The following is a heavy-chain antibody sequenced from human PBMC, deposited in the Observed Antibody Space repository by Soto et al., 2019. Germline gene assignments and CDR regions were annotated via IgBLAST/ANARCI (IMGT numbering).Heavy chain of an antibody. Sequence: GGSLRLSCAASGFTLRSYAIHWVRQAPGKGLEWVAIISYDGSNKFYTDSVKGRFTISRDNSNNTLYLQMNRLRSEDTAVYYCARDGRTGTTLPHGGLDQWGQGTLVTVSS. J-gene: IGHJ4*02. CDR3: ARDGRTGTTLPHGGLDQ. D-gene: IGHD3-10*01. CDR2: ISYDGSNK. CDR1: GFTLRSYA. V-gene: IGHV3-30-3*01.